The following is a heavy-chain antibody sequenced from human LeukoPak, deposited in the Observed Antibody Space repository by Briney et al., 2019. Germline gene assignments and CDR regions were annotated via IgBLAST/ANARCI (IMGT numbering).Heavy chain of an antibody. J-gene: IGHJ4*02. CDR1: GGSITRSSYY. Sequence: PSETLSLTCSVSGGSITRSSYYWGWIRQPPGKGLEWIGSIYYTGSTNYNPSLKSRVTISEDTSKNQFSLKLSSVTAADTAVYYCARGGNDYVWGSYRFWGQGTLVTVSS. V-gene: IGHV4-39*07. CDR2: IYYTGST. D-gene: IGHD3-16*02. CDR3: ARGGNDYVWGSYRF.